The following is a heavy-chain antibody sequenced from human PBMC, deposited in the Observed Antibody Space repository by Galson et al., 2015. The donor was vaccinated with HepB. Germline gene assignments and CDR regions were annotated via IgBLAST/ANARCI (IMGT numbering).Heavy chain of an antibody. D-gene: IGHD4-11*01. Sequence: TLSLTCTVSAGAIRRNYLSWFRQPAGKGLEWFGHINASGRTHYNPSLKSRVTLSLDVSKNQFSLKLSSVTAADTAVYYCARGGSTTATPFDSWDQGTLVTVSS. J-gene: IGHJ4*02. CDR1: AGAIRRNY. V-gene: IGHV4-4*07. CDR3: ARGGSTTATPFDS. CDR2: INASGRT.